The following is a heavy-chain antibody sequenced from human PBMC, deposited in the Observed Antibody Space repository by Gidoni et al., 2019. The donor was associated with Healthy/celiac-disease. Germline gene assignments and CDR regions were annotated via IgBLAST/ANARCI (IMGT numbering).Heavy chain of an antibody. Sequence: EVQLLESGGGLVQPGRSLRLSCAATGFTFHDYAMPWVRQAPGKGMDWVSGISWNSVSIGYADSVKGRFTISRDNAKNSLYLQMNSLRAEDTALYYCAKAFYGSGSYYNVHFDYWGQGTLVTVSS. CDR3: AKAFYGSGSYYNVHFDY. CDR1: GFTFHDYA. D-gene: IGHD3-10*01. V-gene: IGHV3-9*01. CDR2: ISWNSVSI. J-gene: IGHJ4*02.